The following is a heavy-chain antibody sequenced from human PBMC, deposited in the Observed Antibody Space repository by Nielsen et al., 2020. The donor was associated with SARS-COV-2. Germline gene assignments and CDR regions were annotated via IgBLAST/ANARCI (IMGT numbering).Heavy chain of an antibody. V-gene: IGHV5-51*01. CDR1: GYTFSNYW. CDR3: AREGQDDSGTERRGMDV. CDR2: IYPGDSDT. Sequence: GESLKISCKGSGYTFSNYWIGWVRQMPGKGLEWMGIIYPGDSDTRYSPSFQGQVTISADKSISTAYLQWSSLKASDTAMYYCAREGQDDSGTERRGMDVWGQGTTVTVSS. D-gene: IGHD3-10*01. J-gene: IGHJ6*02.